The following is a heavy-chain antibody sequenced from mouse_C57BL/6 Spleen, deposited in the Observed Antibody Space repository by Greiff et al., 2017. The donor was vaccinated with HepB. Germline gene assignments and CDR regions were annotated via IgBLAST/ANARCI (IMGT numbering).Heavy chain of an antibody. V-gene: IGHV1-18*01. CDR3: ARSDGGYWYYFDY. CDR1: GYTFTDYN. J-gene: IGHJ2*01. Sequence: EVQLQQSGPELVKPGASVKIPCKASGYTFTDYNMDWVKQSHGKSLEWIGDINPNNGGTIYNQTFKVKATLTVDKSSSTAYMDLRSLTAEDTAVYYCARSDGGYWYYFDYWGQGTTLTVAS. D-gene: IGHD2-3*01. CDR2: INPNNGGT.